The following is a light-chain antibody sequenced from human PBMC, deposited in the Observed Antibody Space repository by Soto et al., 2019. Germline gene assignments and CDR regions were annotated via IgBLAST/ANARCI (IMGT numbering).Light chain of an antibody. CDR3: IQDYNFPPT. CDR1: QDTRND. CDR2: AAY. Sequence: IQMTQSPSSLSASVGDRVTITCRASQDTRNDLGWYQQKPGKAHKLLIYAAYTLQSGVQSRFSGSGSGTDFTLTIRGLQPEDFATYYCIQDYNFPPTFGQGTKVEI. J-gene: IGKJ1*01. V-gene: IGKV1-6*01.